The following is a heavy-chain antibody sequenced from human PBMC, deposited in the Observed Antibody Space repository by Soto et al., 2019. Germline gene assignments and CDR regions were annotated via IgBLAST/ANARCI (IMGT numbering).Heavy chain of an antibody. V-gene: IGHV4-30-2*01. CDR2: IYHSGST. D-gene: IGHD1-26*01. CDR3: ARGQRREDWFDP. J-gene: IGHJ5*02. CDR1: GGSVSSSNYS. Sequence: QLQLQESGSGLVKPSQTLSLTCTVSGGSVSSSNYSWSWIRQPPGKGLEWIGYIYHSGSTYYNPSLXSGXTISIDRSKNQFSLKLSSVTAADTAVYYCARGQRREDWFDPWGQGTLVTVSS.